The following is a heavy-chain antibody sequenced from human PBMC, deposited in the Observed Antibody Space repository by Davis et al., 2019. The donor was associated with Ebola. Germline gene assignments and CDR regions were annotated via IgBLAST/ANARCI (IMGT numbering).Heavy chain of an antibody. V-gene: IGHV3-74*01. CDR3: ARDSDDYSFDY. CDR2: INVDGSST. Sequence: GESLKISCAASGFTFSSYWMHWVRQAPGKGLVWVSRINVDGSSTSCADSVKGRFTISRDNSKNTLYLQMNSLRPEDTAVYYCARDSDDYSFDYWGQGTLVTVSS. D-gene: IGHD4-11*01. CDR1: GFTFSSYW. J-gene: IGHJ4*02.